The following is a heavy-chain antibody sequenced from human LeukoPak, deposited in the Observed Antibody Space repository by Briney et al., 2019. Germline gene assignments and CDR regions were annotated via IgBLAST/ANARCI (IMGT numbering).Heavy chain of an antibody. CDR1: RFTFSSYW. CDR2: IKQDGSEK. V-gene: IGHV3-7*01. CDR3: ARDMAGMDY. D-gene: IGHD6-19*01. J-gene: IGHJ4*02. Sequence: PGGSLRLSCAASRFTFSSYWMNWVRQAPGKGLEWVANIKQDGSEKYYVDSVKGRFTISRDNAKNSLYLQMNSLRAEDTAVYDCARDMAGMDYWGQGTLVTVSS.